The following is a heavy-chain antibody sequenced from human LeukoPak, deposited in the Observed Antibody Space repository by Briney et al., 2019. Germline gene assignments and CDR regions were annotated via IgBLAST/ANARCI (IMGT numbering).Heavy chain of an antibody. CDR1: GFTFSSYA. V-gene: IGHV3-23*01. J-gene: IGHJ4*02. CDR3: AKAITVHNFDY. CDR2: ISGSGGST. Sequence: QPGGSLRLSCAASGFTFSSYAMSWVRQAPGKGLEWVSTISGSGGSTYYAGSVKGRFTISRDNSKNTLYLQMNSLRAEDTALHYCAKAITVHNFDYWGQGTLVTVSS. D-gene: IGHD4-11*01.